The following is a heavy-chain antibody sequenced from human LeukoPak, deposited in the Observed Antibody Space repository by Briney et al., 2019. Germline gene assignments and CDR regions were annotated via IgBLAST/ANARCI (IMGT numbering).Heavy chain of an antibody. CDR2: ISGNGNN. J-gene: IGHJ4*02. D-gene: IGHD1-7*01. CDR1: VGSFTNHF. Sequence: SETLSLTRTVSVGSFTNHFWNWIRQPPPKGREWIGEISGNGNNSYNPSLSSRVTISVDTSKNQFSLRLNSVTAADTAVYYCARDPGGTGTSDFDFWGQGTLVTVSS. V-gene: IGHV4-59*11. CDR3: ARDPGGTGTSDFDF.